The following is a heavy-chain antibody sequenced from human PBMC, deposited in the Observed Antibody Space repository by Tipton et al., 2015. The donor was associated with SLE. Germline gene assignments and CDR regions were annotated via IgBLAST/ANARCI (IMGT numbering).Heavy chain of an antibody. D-gene: IGHD3-10*01. CDR2: ISYDGSNK. CDR1: GFTFGSYA. J-gene: IGHJ3*02. V-gene: IGHV3-30*04. Sequence: SLRLSCAASGFTFGSYAMHWVRQAPGKGLEWVAIISYDGSNKYYADSVKGRFTISRDNTKNSVYLHMNSLRDEDTAVYYCAREPHWGGTFDIWGQGTMVTVSS. CDR3: AREPHWGGTFDI.